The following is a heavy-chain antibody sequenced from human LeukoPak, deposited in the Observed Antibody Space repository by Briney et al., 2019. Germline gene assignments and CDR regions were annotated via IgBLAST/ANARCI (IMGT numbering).Heavy chain of an antibody. J-gene: IGHJ2*01. CDR1: VGSISSGSYY. V-gene: IGHV4-61*02. CDR2: IYTSGST. D-gene: IGHD1-26*01. CDR3: ARDRSGSYDWYFDL. Sequence: PSETLSLTCSVSVGSISSGSYYWSWIRQPAGKGLEWIGRIYTSGSTNYNPSLKSRVTISVDTSKNQFSLKLSSVTAADTAVYYCARDRSGSYDWYFDLWGRGTLVTVSS.